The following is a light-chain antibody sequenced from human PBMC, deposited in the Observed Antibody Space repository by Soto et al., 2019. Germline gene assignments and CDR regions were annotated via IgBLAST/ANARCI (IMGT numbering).Light chain of an antibody. CDR3: HQYHRPPQT. CDR1: QTMTRAY. J-gene: IGKJ2*01. CDR2: AAS. V-gene: IGKV3-20*01. Sequence: EIVLMQSPGTLSLSPGERATLSCRASQTMTRAYVAWYQQKPCQAPRLLIYAASYRATGISDKFSGSGSGTDFSLTISRLEPEDSAVYYCHQYHRPPQTCGQGTKVELK.